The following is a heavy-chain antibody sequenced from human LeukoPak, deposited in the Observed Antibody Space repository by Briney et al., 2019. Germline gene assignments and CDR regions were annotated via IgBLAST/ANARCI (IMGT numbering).Heavy chain of an antibody. D-gene: IGHD3-22*01. Sequence: GGSLRLSCAASGFSFSSYDMSWVRQAPGKGLEWVSGISGSGGSTYYADSVKGRFTISRDNSKNTLYLQMNSLRVEDTAVYYCAKDRGGVVVRAFDYWGQGTLVTVSS. CDR2: ISGSGGST. CDR1: GFSFSSYD. V-gene: IGHV3-23*01. CDR3: AKDRGGVVVRAFDY. J-gene: IGHJ4*02.